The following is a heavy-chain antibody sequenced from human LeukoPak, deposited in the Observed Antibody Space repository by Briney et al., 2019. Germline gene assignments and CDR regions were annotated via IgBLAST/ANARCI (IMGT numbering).Heavy chain of an antibody. CDR3: ARAGSSSRDYYYYGMDV. D-gene: IGHD6-6*01. CDR2: ISGSGGST. CDR1: GFTFSSYA. J-gene: IGHJ6*02. Sequence: GGSLRLSCAASGFTFSSYAMHWVRQAPGKGLEWVSAISGSGGSTYYADSVKGRFTISRDNSKNTLYLQMNSLRAEDTAVYYCARAGSSSRDYYYYGMDVWGQGTTVTVSS. V-gene: IGHV3-23*01.